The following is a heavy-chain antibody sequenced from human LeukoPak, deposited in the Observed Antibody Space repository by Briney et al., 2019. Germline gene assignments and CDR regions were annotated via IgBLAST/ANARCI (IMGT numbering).Heavy chain of an antibody. CDR3: ARARGSSRGVPYGY. CDR2: MNPNSGNT. CDR1: GYTFTGLD. V-gene: IGHV1-8*01. Sequence: GASVKVSCKASGYTFTGLDINWVRQASGQGLEWMGWMNPNSGNTGYAQKFQGRVTLTRNTSISTAYMELSSLRSEDTAVYYCARARGSSRGVPYGYWRQGTLVTVSS. D-gene: IGHD6-6*01. J-gene: IGHJ4*02.